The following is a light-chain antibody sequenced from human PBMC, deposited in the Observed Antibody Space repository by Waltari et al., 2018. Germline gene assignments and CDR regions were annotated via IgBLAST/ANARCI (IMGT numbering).Light chain of an antibody. J-gene: IGKJ4*01. CDR2: ATS. Sequence: DIQMTQSPSSLSASVGDRVTITCRASQSISGYLHWYQQKPGKAPNVLIYATSSLQSGVPSRFSGSGSGTDFTLTISSLQPEDFATYYCQQSYRTPPLTFGGGTKVEIK. CDR1: QSISGY. V-gene: IGKV1-39*01. CDR3: QQSYRTPPLT.